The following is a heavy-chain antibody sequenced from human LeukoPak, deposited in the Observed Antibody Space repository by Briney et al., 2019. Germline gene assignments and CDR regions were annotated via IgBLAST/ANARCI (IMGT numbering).Heavy chain of an antibody. CDR3: SRENGVFSPSGY. V-gene: IGHV4-4*02. CDR1: GDSITSTNW. Sequence: SGTLSHTCGVSGDSITSTNWWSWVHQPPGQGLEWIGEVSLSGLTNYNPSLSSRIIMALDTSKNHLSLHLTSVTAADTAVYYCSRENGVFSPSGYWGQGYLVTVLS. CDR2: VSLSGLT. J-gene: IGHJ4*02. D-gene: IGHD2-8*01.